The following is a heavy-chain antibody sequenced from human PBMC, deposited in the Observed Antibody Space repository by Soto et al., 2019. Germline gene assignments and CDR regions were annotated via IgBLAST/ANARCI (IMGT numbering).Heavy chain of an antibody. CDR2: IDWDGDK. V-gene: IGHV2-70*11. J-gene: IGHJ4*02. D-gene: IGHD1-26*01. Sequence: GPTLVKPTQTLTLTCTLSWVSLRTSGMCVKRVRQPPGKALEWLARIDWDGDKYYSTSLKTRLTISKDTSKNQVVLTMTNMDPVDTATYYCARVVFSSGRLTFDFWAQRALVTVSS. CDR3: ARVVFSSGRLTFDF. CDR1: WVSLRTSGMC.